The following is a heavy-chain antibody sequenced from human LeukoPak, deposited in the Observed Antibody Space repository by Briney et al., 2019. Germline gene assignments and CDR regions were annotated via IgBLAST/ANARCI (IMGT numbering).Heavy chain of an antibody. CDR2: ISSGGGYT. J-gene: IGHJ4*02. CDR1: GFIFGSHE. V-gene: IGHV3-48*03. CDR3: ARDRRDGGYNPGDPRGFAK. D-gene: IGHD5-24*01. Sequence: PGGSLRLSCAASGFIFGSHEMNWVRQAPGKGLEWVSRISSGGGYTGYADSLKGRFTISRDNAKNSLHLQMNSLRAEDTAVYYCARDRRDGGYNPGDPRGFAKWGQGTLVTVSS.